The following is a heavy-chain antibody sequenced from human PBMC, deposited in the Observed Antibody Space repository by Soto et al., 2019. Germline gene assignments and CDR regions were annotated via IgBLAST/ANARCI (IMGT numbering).Heavy chain of an antibody. D-gene: IGHD2-15*01. CDR3: AHRRNIELGPLRLFDY. J-gene: IGHJ4*02. Sequence: GSGPTLVNPTQTLTLTCTFSGFSLSTSGVGVGWIRQPPGEALEWLALIYWDDDKRYSPSLKSRVTITKDTSKNQVVLTMTDMDPVDTATYFCAHRRNIELGPLRLFDYWGQGTQVTVS. CDR2: IYWDDDK. V-gene: IGHV2-5*02. CDR1: GFSLSTSGVG.